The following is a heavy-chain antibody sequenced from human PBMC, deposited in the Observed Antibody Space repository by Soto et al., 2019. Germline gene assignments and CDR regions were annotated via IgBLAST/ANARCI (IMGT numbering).Heavy chain of an antibody. J-gene: IGHJ4*02. V-gene: IGHV3-21*01. CDR3: ARETYYYGSGNLGY. Sequence: EVQLVESGGGLVKPGGSLRLSCAASGFTFSSYSMNWVRQAPGKGLEWVSYISSSSSYIYYADSVKGRFTISRDNAKNSLYLQMNSLRAEDTAVYYCARETYYYGSGNLGYWGQGTLVTVSS. D-gene: IGHD3-10*01. CDR1: GFTFSSYS. CDR2: ISSSSSYI.